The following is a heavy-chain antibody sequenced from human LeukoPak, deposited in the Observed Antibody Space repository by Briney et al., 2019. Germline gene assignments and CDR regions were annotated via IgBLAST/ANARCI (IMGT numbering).Heavy chain of an antibody. J-gene: IGHJ4*02. V-gene: IGHV3-23*01. Sequence: GSLRLSCAASGFTFSSYAMSWVRQAPGKGLEWVSAISGSGGSTYYADSVKGRFTISRDNSKNTLYLQMNSLRAEDTAVYYCAKENYDILTGSHRFFDYWGQGTLVTVSS. CDR2: ISGSGGST. CDR1: GFTFSSYA. CDR3: AKENYDILTGSHRFFDY. D-gene: IGHD3-9*01.